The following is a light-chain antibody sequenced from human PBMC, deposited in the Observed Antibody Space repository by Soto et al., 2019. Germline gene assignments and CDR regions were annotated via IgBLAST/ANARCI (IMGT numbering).Light chain of an antibody. Sequence: DVQMTQSPSTLSASVGDRVTITCWASQSIDXWLDWYQQRPGKAPQLLIYKASSLESGVPSRFSGSGSGTXXXXXLXXXXXXDFATYYCQQYFSYSRTFGQGTKVEIK. V-gene: IGKV1-5*03. CDR3: QQYFSYSRT. J-gene: IGKJ1*01. CDR2: KAS. CDR1: QSIDXW.